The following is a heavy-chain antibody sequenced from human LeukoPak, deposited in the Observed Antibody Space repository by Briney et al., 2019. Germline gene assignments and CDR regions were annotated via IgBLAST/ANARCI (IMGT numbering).Heavy chain of an antibody. D-gene: IGHD3-16*01. J-gene: IGHJ1*01. Sequence: ASVKVSCKASAYTFTSYYIHWVRQAPGQGLEWMGIINPTGGGTSYAQQFQGRVTMTTDTSTSTVYMGLNSLRSEDTAVYYCAREWGTTSGAEYFQHWGQGTLVTVSS. CDR3: AREWGTTSGAEYFQH. CDR2: INPTGGGT. V-gene: IGHV1-46*01. CDR1: AYTFTSYY.